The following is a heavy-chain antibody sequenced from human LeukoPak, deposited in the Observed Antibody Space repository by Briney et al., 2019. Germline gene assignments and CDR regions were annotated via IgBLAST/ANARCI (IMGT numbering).Heavy chain of an antibody. Sequence: SETLCLTCAVYGGSFSGYYWSWIRQPPGKGLEWIGEINHSGSTNYNPSLKSRVTISVDTSKNQFSLKLSSVTAADTAVYYCARAGLYGGRHYNNWGQGTLVTVSS. D-gene: IGHD4-23*01. J-gene: IGHJ4*02. V-gene: IGHV4-34*01. CDR3: ARAGLYGGRHYNN. CDR1: GGSFSGYY. CDR2: INHSGST.